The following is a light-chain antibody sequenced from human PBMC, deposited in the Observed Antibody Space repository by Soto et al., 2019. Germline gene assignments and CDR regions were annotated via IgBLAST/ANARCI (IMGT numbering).Light chain of an antibody. CDR2: THY. CDR3: AAWDGSRRV. CDR1: ASNIGGKS. J-gene: IGLJ2*01. Sequence: QSVLAQPPSASGTPGQRVTISCSGSASNIGGKSISWFQQPPGTAPKLLIHTHYQRPSGVPGRFSVSKSGTSASLPIAGLQSEDEADYHCAAWDGSRRVFGGGTKLTVL. V-gene: IGLV1-44*01.